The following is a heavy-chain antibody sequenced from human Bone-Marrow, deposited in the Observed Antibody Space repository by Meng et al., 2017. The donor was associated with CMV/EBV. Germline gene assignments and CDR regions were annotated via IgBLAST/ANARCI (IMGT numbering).Heavy chain of an antibody. CDR3: AGSRPGGGACDY. D-gene: IGHD3-16*01. CDR2: IQVIGHT. J-gene: IGHJ4*02. Sequence: QESGPGLVKPSEPPSLPCIVSGASIKNYNWNWVRQPAGQGLEWIGLIQVIGHTVYNPSLKSRVTVSLDASKSQFSLTLNSVTAADTATYYCAGSRPGGGACDYWGQGILVTVSS. V-gene: IGHV4-4*07. CDR1: GASIKNYN.